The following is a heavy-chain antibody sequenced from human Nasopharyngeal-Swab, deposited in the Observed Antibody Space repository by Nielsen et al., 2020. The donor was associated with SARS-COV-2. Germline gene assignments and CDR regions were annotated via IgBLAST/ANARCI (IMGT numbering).Heavy chain of an antibody. D-gene: IGHD3-22*01. J-gene: IGHJ5*02. CDR2: IYPGDSDT. CDR3: ARHGLKGNWFDP. Sequence: VRQMPRKGLEWMGIIYPGDSDTRYSPSFQGQVTISADKSISTAYLQWSSLKASDTAMYYCARHGLKGNWFDPWGQGTLVTVS. V-gene: IGHV5-51*01.